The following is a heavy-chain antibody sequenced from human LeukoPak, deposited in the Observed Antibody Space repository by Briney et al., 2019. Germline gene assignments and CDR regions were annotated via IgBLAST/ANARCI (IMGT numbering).Heavy chain of an antibody. J-gene: IGHJ5*02. CDR2: INHSGST. D-gene: IGHD6-19*01. V-gene: IGHV4-34*01. CDR3: ARAESGWSLNWFDP. CDR1: GGSFSGYY. Sequence: SETLSLTCAVYGGSFSGYYWSWIRQPPGKGLEWIGEINHSGSTNYNPSLKSRVTISVDTSKNQFSLKLSSVTAADTAVYYCARAESGWSLNWFDPWGQGTLVTVSS.